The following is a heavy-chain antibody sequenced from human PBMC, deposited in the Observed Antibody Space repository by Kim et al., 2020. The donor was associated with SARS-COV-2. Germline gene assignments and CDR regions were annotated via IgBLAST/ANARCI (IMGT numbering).Heavy chain of an antibody. V-gene: IGHV1-69*13. CDR1: GGTFSSYA. Sequence: SVKVSCKASGGTFSSYAISWVRQAPGQGLEWMGGIIPIFGTANYAQKFQGRVTITADESTSTAYMELSSLRSEDTAVYYCARSSIAAAQLEYFQHWGQGTLVTVSS. CDR3: ARSSIAAAQLEYFQH. J-gene: IGHJ1*01. CDR2: IIPIFGTA. D-gene: IGHD6-13*01.